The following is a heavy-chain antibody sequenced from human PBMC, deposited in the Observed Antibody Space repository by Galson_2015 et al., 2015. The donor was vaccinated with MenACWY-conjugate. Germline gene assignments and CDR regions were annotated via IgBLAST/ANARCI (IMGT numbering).Heavy chain of an antibody. CDR1: GFTFSHYG. D-gene: IGHD6-19*01. V-gene: IGHV3-30*03. Sequence: SLRLSCAASGFTFSHYGMHWVRQAPGKGLEWVTAISYDGNNKYYADPVKGRFTISTDNSKNTVSPQMNGLTTEDTAVYFCARVLSSGWTRQFDYWGQGTLVAVSS. J-gene: IGHJ4*02. CDR2: ISYDGNNK. CDR3: ARVLSSGWTRQFDY.